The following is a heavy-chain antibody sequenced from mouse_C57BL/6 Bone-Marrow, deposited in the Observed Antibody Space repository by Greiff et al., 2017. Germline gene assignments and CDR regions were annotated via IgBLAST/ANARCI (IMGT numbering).Heavy chain of an antibody. CDR1: GFTFSDYG. D-gene: IGHD1-1*01. CDR2: ISSCSSTI. V-gene: IGHV5-17*01. J-gene: IGHJ4*01. CDR3: ARETYDDSSDGHARAY. Sequence: EVQLVESGGGLVKPGGSLKLSCAASGFTFSDYGMHWVRQAPEKGLEWVAYISSCSSTINYADTVKGRFTIPSDNAKNTLSVEMTSRRAEDTAKYYCARETYDDSSDGHARAYWGQGTSVTVSA.